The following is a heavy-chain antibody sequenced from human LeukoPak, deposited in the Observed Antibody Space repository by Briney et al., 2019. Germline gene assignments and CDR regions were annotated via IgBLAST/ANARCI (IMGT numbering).Heavy chain of an antibody. Sequence: KPSETLSLTCTVSGGPITSTSYYWGWIRQPPGKGLEWIGSIYYSGSTYYNPSLKSRVTISVDTSKNQFSLKLSSVTAADTAVYYCARDLTGRGVVDYWGQGTLVTVSS. CDR3: ARDLTGRGVVDY. CDR2: IYYSGST. J-gene: IGHJ4*02. CDR1: GGPITSTSYY. D-gene: IGHD2-15*01. V-gene: IGHV4-39*07.